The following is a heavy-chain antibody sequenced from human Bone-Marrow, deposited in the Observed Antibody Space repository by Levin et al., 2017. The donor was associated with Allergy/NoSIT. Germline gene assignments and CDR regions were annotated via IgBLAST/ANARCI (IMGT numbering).Heavy chain of an antibody. CDR1: GFTFSSYG. CDR2: ISYDGSNK. Sequence: GGSLRLSCAASGFTFSSYGMHWVRQAPGKGLEWVAVISYDGSNKYYADSVKGRFTISRDNSKNTLYLQMNSLRAEDTAVYYCAKGATTVTKFDYWGQGTLVTVSS. D-gene: IGHD4-11*01. CDR3: AKGATTVTKFDY. J-gene: IGHJ4*02. V-gene: IGHV3-30*18.